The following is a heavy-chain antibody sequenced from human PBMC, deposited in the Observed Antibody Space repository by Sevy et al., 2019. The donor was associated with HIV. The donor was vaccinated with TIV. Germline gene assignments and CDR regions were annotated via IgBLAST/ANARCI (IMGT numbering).Heavy chain of an antibody. Sequence: ASVKVSCKASGGTFSSYAISWVRQAPGQGLEWMGGIIPIFGTANYSQKFQGRVTITADESTSTAYMELSSLRSEDTAVYYCASSGITIFGVGTTYYYYGMDVWGQGTTVTVSS. J-gene: IGHJ6*02. CDR3: ASSGITIFGVGTTYYYYGMDV. CDR1: GGTFSSYA. V-gene: IGHV1-69*13. CDR2: IIPIFGTA. D-gene: IGHD3-3*01.